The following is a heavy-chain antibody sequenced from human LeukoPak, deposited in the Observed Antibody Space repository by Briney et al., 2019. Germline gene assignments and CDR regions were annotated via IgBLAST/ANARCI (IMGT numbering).Heavy chain of an antibody. V-gene: IGHV1-69*04. CDR1: RGTFRSYA. CDR2: IIPILGIA. Sequence: ASVKVSCKASRGTFRSYAISWVRQAPGQGLEWMGRIIPILGIANYAQKFQGRVTITADKSTSTAYMELSSLRSEDTAVYYCARNLRTESSLVGYWGQGTLVTVSS. CDR3: ARNLRTESSLVGY. D-gene: IGHD6-6*01. J-gene: IGHJ4*02.